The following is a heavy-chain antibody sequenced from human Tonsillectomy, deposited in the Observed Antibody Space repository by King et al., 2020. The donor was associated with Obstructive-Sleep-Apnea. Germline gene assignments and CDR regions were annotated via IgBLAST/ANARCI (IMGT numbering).Heavy chain of an antibody. V-gene: IGHV1-46*01. D-gene: IGHD3-10*01. Sequence: VQLVESGAEVKKPGASVKVSCRASGYIFTSYYIHWVRQAPGQGPECMGLINPTSGVTSYAQKFQGRVTMATDTSTTTVYMALSSLRSDDTAVYYCASSMVRGADPYYFYGMDVWGQGTTVTVSS. CDR3: ASSMVRGADPYYFYGMDV. CDR2: INPTSGVT. CDR1: GYIFTSYY. J-gene: IGHJ6*02.